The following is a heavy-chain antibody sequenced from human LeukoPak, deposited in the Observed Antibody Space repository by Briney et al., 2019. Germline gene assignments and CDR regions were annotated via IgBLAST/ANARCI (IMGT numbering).Heavy chain of an antibody. V-gene: IGHV4-61*02. CDR2: IYTSGST. D-gene: IGHD3-10*01. CDR3: ARDPYYYGSGSYYEG. Sequence: SGTLSLTCTVSGGSISSGSYYWSWIRQPAGKGLEWIGRIYTSGSTNYNPSLKSRVTISVDTSKNQFSLKLSSVTAADTAVYYCARDPYYYGSGSYYEGWGQGTLVTVSS. J-gene: IGHJ4*02. CDR1: GGSISSGSYY.